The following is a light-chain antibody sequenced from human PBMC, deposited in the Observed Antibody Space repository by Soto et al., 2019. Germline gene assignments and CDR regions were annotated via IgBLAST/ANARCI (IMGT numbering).Light chain of an antibody. CDR3: QQYNNWPRT. CDR1: QSVSSN. V-gene: IGKV3-15*01. J-gene: IGKJ1*01. Sequence: EKVMTPSPATPFVSPGEKDTPSCRASQSVSSNLAWYQQKPGQAPRLLIYGASTRATGIPARFSGSGSGTEFTLTISSLQSEDFAVYYCQQYNNWPRTFGQGTKV. CDR2: GAS.